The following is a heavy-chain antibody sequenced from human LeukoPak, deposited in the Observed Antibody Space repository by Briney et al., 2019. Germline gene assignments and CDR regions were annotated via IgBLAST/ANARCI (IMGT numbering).Heavy chain of an antibody. V-gene: IGHV3-30*18. CDR3: AKLQSGGSVDY. D-gene: IGHD3-10*01. J-gene: IGHJ4*02. CDR2: ISYDGSNK. Sequence: PGGSLRLSCAASGFTFSSYGMHWVRQAPGKGLEWVAVISYDGSNKYYADSVKGRFTISRDNSKNTLYLQMNSLRAEDTAVYYCAKLQSGGSVDYWGQGTLVTVSS. CDR1: GFTFSSYG.